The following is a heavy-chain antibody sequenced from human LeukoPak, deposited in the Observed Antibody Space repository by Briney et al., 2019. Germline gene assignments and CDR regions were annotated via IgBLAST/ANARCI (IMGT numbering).Heavy chain of an antibody. D-gene: IGHD3-9*01. CDR1: GYTFTSYG. CDR2: INPNSGGT. Sequence: GASVKVSCKASGYTFTSYGISWVRQAPGQGLEWMGWINPNSGGTNYAQKFQGRVTMTGDTSISTAYMELSRLRSDDTAVYYCARDFRTGRLVIMPFNYWGQGTLVTVSS. J-gene: IGHJ4*02. CDR3: ARDFRTGRLVIMPFNY. V-gene: IGHV1-2*02.